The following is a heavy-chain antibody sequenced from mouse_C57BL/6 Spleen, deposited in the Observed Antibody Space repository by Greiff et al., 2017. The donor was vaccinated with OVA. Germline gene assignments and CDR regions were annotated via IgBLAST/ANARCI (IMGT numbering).Heavy chain of an antibody. D-gene: IGHD2-4*01. J-gene: IGHJ4*01. CDR3: ARGGDYDPSYAMDY. CDR2: IDPSDSYT. Sequence: QVQLQQSGAELVRPGTSVKLSCKASGYTFTSYWMHWVKQRPGQGLEWIGVIDPSDSYTNYNQKFKGKATLTVDTSSSTAYMQLSSLTSEDSAVYYCARGGDYDPSYAMDYWGQGTSVTVSS. V-gene: IGHV1-59*01. CDR1: GYTFTSYW.